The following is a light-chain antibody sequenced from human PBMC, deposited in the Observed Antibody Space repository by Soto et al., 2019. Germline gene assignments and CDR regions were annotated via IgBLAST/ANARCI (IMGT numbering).Light chain of an antibody. Sequence: EIVLTQSPGTLSLSPGERATLSCRASQSVSSSYLAWYQQKPGQAPRLLVYGASSRATGIPARFSGSGSGTKFALTVCPRPSAESAVYIWKEYDSWPAFGPGTKVDI. CDR3: KEYDSWPA. CDR2: GAS. J-gene: IGKJ1*01. V-gene: IGKV3-20*01. CDR1: QSVSSSY.